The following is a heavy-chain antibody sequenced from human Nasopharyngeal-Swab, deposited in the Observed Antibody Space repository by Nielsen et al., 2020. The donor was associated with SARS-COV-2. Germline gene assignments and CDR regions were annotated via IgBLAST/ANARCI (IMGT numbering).Heavy chain of an antibody. J-gene: IGHJ5*02. V-gene: IGHV4-39*07. CDR2: IYYSGST. D-gene: IGHD5-18*01. CDR3: AREGYSYGNNWFDP. Sequence: SETLSLTCTVSGGSISSSSYYWGWIRQPPGKGLEWIGSIYYSGSTYYNPSLKSRVTISVDTSKNQFSLKLSSVTAADTAVYYCAREGYSYGNNWFDPWGQGTLVTVSS. CDR1: GGSISSSSYY.